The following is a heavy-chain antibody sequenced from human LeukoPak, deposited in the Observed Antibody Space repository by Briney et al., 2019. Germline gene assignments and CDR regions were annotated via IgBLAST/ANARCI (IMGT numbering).Heavy chain of an antibody. Sequence: PSETLSLTCAVYGGSFSGYYWSWIRQPPGQGLEWIGEINNSGSTNYNPSLKSRVTISVDTSKNQFSLKLSSVTAADTAVYYCARGVPANYDILTGYYMHDAFDIWGQGTMVTVSS. J-gene: IGHJ3*02. CDR1: GGSFSGYY. CDR2: INNSGST. D-gene: IGHD3-9*01. CDR3: ARGVPANYDILTGYYMHDAFDI. V-gene: IGHV4-34*01.